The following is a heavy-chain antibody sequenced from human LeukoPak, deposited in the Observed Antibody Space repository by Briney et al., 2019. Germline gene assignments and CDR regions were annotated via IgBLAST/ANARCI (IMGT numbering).Heavy chain of an antibody. CDR3: AREVAARIFYYYGMDV. V-gene: IGHV4-34*01. D-gene: IGHD6-6*01. J-gene: IGHJ6*01. Sequence: SETLSLTCAVYGGSFSGYYWSWIRQPPGKGLEWIGEINHGGSTNYNPSLKSRVTISVDPSQNQFSLKLSSVCAAETAVYYCAREVAARIFYYYGMDVWGQGSTVTVSS. CDR1: GGSFSGYY. CDR2: INHGGST.